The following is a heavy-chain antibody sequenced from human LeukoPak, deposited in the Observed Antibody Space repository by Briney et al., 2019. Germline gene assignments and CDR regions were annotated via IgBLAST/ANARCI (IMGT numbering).Heavy chain of an antibody. V-gene: IGHV3-30*02. D-gene: IGHD2-21*02. Sequence: GGSLRLSCAASGFTFSSYGMHWVRQAPGKGLEWVAFIRYDGSNKYYADSVKGRFTISRDNAKNSLYLQMNSLRAEDTAVYYCARGRDSHKAPADRLLPNGYYLDYWGQGTLVTVSS. CDR1: GFTFSSYG. CDR3: ARGRDSHKAPADRLLPNGYYLDY. J-gene: IGHJ4*02. CDR2: IRYDGSNK.